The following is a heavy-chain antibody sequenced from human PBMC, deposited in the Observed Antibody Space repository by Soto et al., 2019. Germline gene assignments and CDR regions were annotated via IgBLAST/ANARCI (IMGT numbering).Heavy chain of an antibody. CDR1: GYTFTSYG. V-gene: IGHV1-18*01. Sequence: QVQLVQSGAEVKKPGASVKVSCKASGYTFTSYGISWVRQAPGQGLEWMGWISAYNGNTNYAQKLHGRVTMTTDTSMSTAYMGLRSLRSDDTAVYYCARDLVVVVPAARAGPYYYGMDVWGQGTTVTVSS. CDR2: ISAYNGNT. D-gene: IGHD2-2*01. CDR3: ARDLVVVVPAARAGPYYYGMDV. J-gene: IGHJ6*02.